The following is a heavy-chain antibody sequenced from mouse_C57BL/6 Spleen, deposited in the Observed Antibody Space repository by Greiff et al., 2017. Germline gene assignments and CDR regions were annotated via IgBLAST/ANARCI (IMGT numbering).Heavy chain of an antibody. V-gene: IGHV1-52*01. CDR3: ARGGSSGYFFAY. D-gene: IGHD3-2*02. J-gene: IGHJ3*01. CDR1: GYTFTSYW. Sequence: VQLQPPGAELVRPGSSVKLSCKASGYTFTSYWMHWVKQRPIQGLEWIGNIDPSDSETHYNQKFKDKATLTVDKSSSTAYMQLSSLTSEDSAVYYCARGGSSGYFFAYWGQGTLVTVSA. CDR2: IDPSDSET.